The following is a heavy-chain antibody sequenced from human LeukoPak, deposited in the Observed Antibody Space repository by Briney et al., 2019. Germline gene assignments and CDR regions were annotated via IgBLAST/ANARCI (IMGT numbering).Heavy chain of an antibody. J-gene: IGHJ5*02. V-gene: IGHV1-3*01. CDR3: ARAPYDILTGYSLTWFDP. CDR1: GYTFTTYA. D-gene: IGHD3-9*01. CDR2: INGDNGNT. Sequence: GASVKVSCKASGYTFTTYAMHWVRQAPGQRLEWMGWINGDNGNTKYSQKFQGRVTITMDTSAYTAYMERRRLRSEDKALYYCARAPYDILTGYSLTWFDPWGQGTLVTVSS.